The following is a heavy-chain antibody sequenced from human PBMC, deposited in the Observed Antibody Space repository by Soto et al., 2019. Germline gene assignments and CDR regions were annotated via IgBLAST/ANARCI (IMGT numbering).Heavy chain of an antibody. V-gene: IGHV3-30*18. CDR2: ISYDGSNK. D-gene: IGHD3-10*01. CDR3: AKAGMVRGVIIPSPFDY. Sequence: GGSLRLSCAASGFTFSSYGMHWVRQAPGKGLEWVAVISYDGSNKYYADSVKGRFTISRDNSKNTLYLQMNSLRAEDTAVYYCAKAGMVRGVIIPSPFDYWGQGTLVTVSS. CDR1: GFTFSSYG. J-gene: IGHJ4*02.